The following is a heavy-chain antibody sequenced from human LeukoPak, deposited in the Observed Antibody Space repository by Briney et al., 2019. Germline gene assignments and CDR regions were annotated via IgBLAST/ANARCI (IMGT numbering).Heavy chain of an antibody. Sequence: SVKVSCKASGGTFSSYTISWLRQAPGQGLEWMGRIIPILGIANYAQKLQSRVTMTADKSTSTAYMELSSLRSEDTAVYYCAREGIVVVVAAANWFDPWGERTLVTVSS. CDR1: GGTFSSYT. D-gene: IGHD2-15*01. CDR3: AREGIVVVVAAANWFDP. V-gene: IGHV1-69*04. CDR2: IIPILGIA. J-gene: IGHJ5*02.